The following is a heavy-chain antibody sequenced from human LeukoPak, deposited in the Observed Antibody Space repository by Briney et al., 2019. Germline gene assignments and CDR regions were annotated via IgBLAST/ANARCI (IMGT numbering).Heavy chain of an antibody. V-gene: IGHV3-7*01. CDR2: IKPDGSDQ. Sequence: PGGSLRLSCAASGFTFSSYWMSWVRQAPGKGLEWVANIKPDGSDQYFVDSVKGRFTISRDNAKNSLYLQMNSLRAEDTAVYYCARWSLGDYWGQGTLVTVSS. CDR1: GFTFSSYW. D-gene: IGHD1-26*01. J-gene: IGHJ4*02. CDR3: ARWSLGDY.